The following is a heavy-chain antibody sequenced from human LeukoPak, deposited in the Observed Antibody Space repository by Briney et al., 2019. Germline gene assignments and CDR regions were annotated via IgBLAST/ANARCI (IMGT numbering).Heavy chain of an antibody. J-gene: IGHJ6*02. CDR2: ISGSDGST. CDR1: GFTFGSYA. Sequence: GGSLRLSCAASGFTFGSYAMSWVRQAPGKGLEWVSAISGSDGSTYYADSVKGRFTISRDNSKNTLYLQMNSLRAEDTAVYYCANLYSSSWYTGSLYGMDVWGQGTTVTVSS. D-gene: IGHD6-13*01. V-gene: IGHV3-23*01. CDR3: ANLYSSSWYTGSLYGMDV.